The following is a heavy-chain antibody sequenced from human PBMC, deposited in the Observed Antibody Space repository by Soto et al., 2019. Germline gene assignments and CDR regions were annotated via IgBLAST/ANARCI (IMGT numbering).Heavy chain of an antibody. CDR1: GFSLTNTGVT. V-gene: IGHV2-5*01. Sequence: QITLKESGPSLVKPTQTLTLTCTFSGFSLTNTGVTVGWLRQPPGQALVWLALVYWHDDKRYNPSLRNRLTLAKDTSKNRVVLTLANVGPVDTATYYCAHSHFEILTCPFDSWGRGTLGTVPS. D-gene: IGHD3-9*01. CDR2: VYWHDDK. CDR3: AHSHFEILTCPFDS. J-gene: IGHJ5*01.